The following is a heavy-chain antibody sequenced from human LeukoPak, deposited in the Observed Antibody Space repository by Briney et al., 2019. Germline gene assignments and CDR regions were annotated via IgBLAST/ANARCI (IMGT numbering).Heavy chain of an antibody. Sequence: ASVKVSCKPSGYGFTTYGISWVRQAPGQGLEWMGWISSYNDDIDFEQKFQGRVTMTTDTSTSTAYMELRSLRSDDTAVYYCARGWELDCWGQGTLVTVSS. V-gene: IGHV1-18*01. CDR3: ARGWELDC. D-gene: IGHD1-26*01. CDR1: GYGFTTYG. CDR2: ISSYNDDI. J-gene: IGHJ4*02.